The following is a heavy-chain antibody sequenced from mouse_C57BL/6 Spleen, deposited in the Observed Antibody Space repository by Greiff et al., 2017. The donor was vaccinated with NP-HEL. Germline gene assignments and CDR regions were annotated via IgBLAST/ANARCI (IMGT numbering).Heavy chain of an antibody. CDR1: GFALTSYG. D-gene: IGHD2-5*01. CDR3: ASNSNYWFAY. J-gene: IGHJ3*01. V-gene: IGHV2-2*01. CDR2: IWSGGST. Sequence: VQLQQSGPGLVQPSQSLSITCTVSGFALTSYGVHWVRQSPGKGLEWLGVIWSGGSTDYNAAFISRLSISKDNSKSQVFFKMNRLQADDTAIYYCASNSNYWFAYWGQGTLVTVSA.